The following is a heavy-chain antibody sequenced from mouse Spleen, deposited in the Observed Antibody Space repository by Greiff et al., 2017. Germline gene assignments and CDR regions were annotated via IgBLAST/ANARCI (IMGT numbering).Heavy chain of an antibody. J-gene: IGHJ1*01. D-gene: IGHD1-1*01. CDR3: ARFGIYYYGSSSYWYFDV. CDR2: INPNNGGT. Sequence: VQLKQSGPELVKPGASVKISCKTSGYTFTEYTMHWVKQSHGKSLEWIGGINPNNGGTSYNQKFKGKATLTVDKSSSTAYMELRSLTSEDSAVYYCARFGIYYYGSSSYWYFDVWGAGTTVTVSS. CDR1: GYTFTEYT. V-gene: IGHV1-18*01.